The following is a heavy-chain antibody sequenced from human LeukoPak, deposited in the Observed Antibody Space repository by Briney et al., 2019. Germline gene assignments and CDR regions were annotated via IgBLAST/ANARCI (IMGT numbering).Heavy chain of an antibody. CDR3: ARDTYDSSSYPAYYFDY. D-gene: IGHD3-22*01. CDR1: GGTFSSYA. CDR2: IIPILGIA. J-gene: IGHJ4*02. V-gene: IGHV1-69*04. Sequence: ASVKVSCKASGGTFSSYAISWVRQAPGQGLEWMGRIIPILGIANYAQKFQGRVTITADKSTSTAYMELSSLRSEDTAVYYCARDTYDSSSYPAYYFDYWGQGTLVTVSS.